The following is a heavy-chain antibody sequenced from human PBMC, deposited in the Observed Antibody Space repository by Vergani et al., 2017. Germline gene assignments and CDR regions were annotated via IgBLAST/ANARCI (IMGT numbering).Heavy chain of an antibody. Sequence: QLQESGPALVKPSQTLSLTCSVSGGSIHTSTHYWGWIRQPAGGGLQWIGRLCPSGSTNYKPSLKSRVTMSIDTSKNQFSLKLTSVTAADTAVYYCATGAGPFDIWGQGTLVTVSS. V-gene: IGHV4-61*02. J-gene: IGHJ4*02. D-gene: IGHD7-27*01. CDR3: ATGAGPFDI. CDR2: LCPSGST. CDR1: GGSIHTSTHY.